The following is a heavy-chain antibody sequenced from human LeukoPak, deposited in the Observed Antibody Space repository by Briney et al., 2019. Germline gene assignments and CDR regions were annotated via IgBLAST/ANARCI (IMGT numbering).Heavy chain of an antibody. CDR2: ISWDGGST. D-gene: IGHD6-13*01. J-gene: IGHJ4*02. V-gene: IGHV3-43D*03. CDR1: GFTFDDYA. Sequence: GGSLRLSCAASGFTFDDYAMHWVRQAPGKGLEWVSLISWDGGSTYYADSVKGRFTISRDNSKNSLYLQMNSLRAEDTALYYCARDRIAAAGTLDYWGQGTLVTVSS. CDR3: ARDRIAAAGTLDY.